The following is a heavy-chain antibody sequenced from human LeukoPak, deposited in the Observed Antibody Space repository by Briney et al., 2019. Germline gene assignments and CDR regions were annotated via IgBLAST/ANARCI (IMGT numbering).Heavy chain of an antibody. Sequence: SQTLSLTCTVSGGSISSGGYYWSWIRQRPGKGLEWIGYIYYSGSTYYNPSLKSRVTISVDTSKNQFSLKLSSVTAADTAVYYCARESIAARRGMDYWGQGTLVTVSS. D-gene: IGHD6-6*01. CDR1: GGSISSGGYY. V-gene: IGHV4-31*03. CDR2: IYYSGST. CDR3: ARESIAARRGMDY. J-gene: IGHJ4*02.